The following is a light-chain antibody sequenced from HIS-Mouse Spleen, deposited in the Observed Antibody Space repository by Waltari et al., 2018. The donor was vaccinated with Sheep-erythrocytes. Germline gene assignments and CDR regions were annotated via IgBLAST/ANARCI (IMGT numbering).Light chain of an antibody. J-gene: IGLJ3*02. Sequence: QSALTQPPSASGSPGQSVTISCTGTSSDVGGYNYVSWYQQHPGKAPTLLIYEVSKRPAGVPDRSSGSKSGNAASLTVSGLQAEDEADYYCSSYAGSNNWVFGGGTKLTVL. CDR3: SSYAGSNNWV. V-gene: IGLV2-8*01. CDR1: SSDVGGYNY. CDR2: EVS.